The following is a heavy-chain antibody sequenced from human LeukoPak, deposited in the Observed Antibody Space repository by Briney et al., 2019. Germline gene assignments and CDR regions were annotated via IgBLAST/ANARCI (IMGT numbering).Heavy chain of an antibody. CDR1: GGSISSGGYY. J-gene: IGHJ4*02. Sequence: PSETLSLTCTVSGGSISSGGYYWSWIRQHPGKGLEWIGYIYYSGSTYYNPSLKSRVTISVDTSKNQFSLKLSPVTAADTAVYYCARAYGSGTHPDYWGQGTLVTVSS. V-gene: IGHV4-31*03. CDR2: IYYSGST. CDR3: ARAYGSGTHPDY. D-gene: IGHD3-10*01.